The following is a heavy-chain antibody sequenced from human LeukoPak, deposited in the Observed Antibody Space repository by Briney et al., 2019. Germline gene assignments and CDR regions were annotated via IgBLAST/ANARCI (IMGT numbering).Heavy chain of an antibody. D-gene: IGHD5-18*01. J-gene: IGHJ4*02. V-gene: IGHV4-59*01. CDR1: GGPICSYH. Sequence: SETLSLTCTVSGGPICSYHWSWIRQPPGKGLEWIGYIYYSGSTNYNPSLKSRVTISVDTSKNQFSLKLSSVTAADTAVYYCARGGVDTAMVTTPFDYWGQGTLVTVSS. CDR2: IYYSGST. CDR3: ARGGVDTAMVTTPFDY.